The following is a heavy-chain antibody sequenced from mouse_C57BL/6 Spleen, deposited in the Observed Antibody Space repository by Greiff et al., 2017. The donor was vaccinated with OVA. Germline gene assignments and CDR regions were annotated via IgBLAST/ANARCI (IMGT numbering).Heavy chain of an antibody. CDR2: IRSKSNNYAT. Sequence: EVHLVESGGGLVQPKGSLKLSCAASGFSFNTYAMNWVRQAPGKGLEWVARIRSKSNNYATYYADSVKDRFTISRDDSESMLYLQMNNLKTEDTAMYYCVRRDPYYYAMDYWGQGTSVTVSS. J-gene: IGHJ4*01. V-gene: IGHV10-1*01. CDR1: GFSFNTYA. CDR3: VRRDPYYYAMDY.